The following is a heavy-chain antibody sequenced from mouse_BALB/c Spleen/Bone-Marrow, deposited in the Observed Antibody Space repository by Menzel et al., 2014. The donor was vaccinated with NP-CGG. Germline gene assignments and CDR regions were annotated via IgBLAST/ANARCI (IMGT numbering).Heavy chain of an antibody. V-gene: IGHV7-3*02. CDR3: ARFPMDY. CDR2: IRNKAYGYTT. CDR1: GFTFTDYY. Sequence: EVKLMESGGGLAQPGGSLRLSCTTSGFTFTDYYMSWVRQPPGRALEWLAFIRNKAYGYTTEYSASVRGRFTISRDNSQSILCLQMNTLRAEDSATYYCARFPMDYWGQGTSVTVSS. J-gene: IGHJ4*01.